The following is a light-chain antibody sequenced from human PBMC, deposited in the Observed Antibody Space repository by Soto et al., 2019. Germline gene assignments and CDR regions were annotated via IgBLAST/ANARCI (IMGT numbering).Light chain of an antibody. V-gene: IGKV3-20*01. J-gene: IGKJ1*01. Sequence: EIVLTQSPGTLSLSPGERATRSCRASQSVGSDLAWYQQKPGQAPRLVMYGASIRTSGIPDRFSGSGSGTDFTLTISRLEPEDFAVYYCQQYVRAPWTFGQGTKVDI. CDR2: GAS. CDR1: QSVGSD. CDR3: QQYVRAPWT.